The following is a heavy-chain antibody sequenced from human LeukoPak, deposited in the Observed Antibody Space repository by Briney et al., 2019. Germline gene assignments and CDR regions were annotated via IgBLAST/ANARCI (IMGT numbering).Heavy chain of an antibody. CDR3: ARDYDNSGYDVRFEH. J-gene: IGHJ4*02. Sequence: PGGSLRLSCAASGFTFSSYAMSWVRQAPGKGLEWVANIKQDGGEINYVDSVKGRFTISRDNAKRTLYLQLINLRAEDTAVYHCARDYDNSGYDVRFEHWGRGTLVTVSS. CDR1: GFTFSSYA. CDR2: IKQDGGEI. D-gene: IGHD3-22*01. V-gene: IGHV3-7*04.